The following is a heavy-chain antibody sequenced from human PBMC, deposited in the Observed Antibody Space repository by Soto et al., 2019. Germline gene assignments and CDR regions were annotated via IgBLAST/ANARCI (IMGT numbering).Heavy chain of an antibody. V-gene: IGHV1-3*04. Sequence: QVQLVQAGVEVKKPGASVKVSCKPSGYTFTSYAIHWMRQAPGQRLEWMGWINTGNGNTRYSQKFQGRVTVTRDTSASTAYMELSSLRSEDTAVYYCARGRDFGGFDQWGQGTLVTVSS. J-gene: IGHJ4*02. CDR3: ARGRDFGGFDQ. CDR1: GYTFTSYA. D-gene: IGHD2-21*01. CDR2: INTGNGNT.